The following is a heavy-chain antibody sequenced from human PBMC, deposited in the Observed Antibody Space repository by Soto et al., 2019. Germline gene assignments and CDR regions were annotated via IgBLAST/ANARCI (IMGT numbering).Heavy chain of an antibody. D-gene: IGHD2-2*01. V-gene: IGHV3-7*01. Sequence: PGGSLRLSCAASGFTFSSYWMSWVRQAPGKGLEWVANIKQDGSEKYYVDSVKGRFTISRDNAKNSLHLQMNSLRAEDTAVYYCARDIVVVPAAIRGYYGMDVWGQGTTVTVSS. CDR3: ARDIVVVPAAIRGYYGMDV. J-gene: IGHJ6*02. CDR2: IKQDGSEK. CDR1: GFTFSSYW.